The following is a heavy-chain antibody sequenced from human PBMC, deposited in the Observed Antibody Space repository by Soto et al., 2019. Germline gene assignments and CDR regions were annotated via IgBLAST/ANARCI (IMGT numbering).Heavy chain of an antibody. J-gene: IGHJ4*02. CDR1: GYTFTAYY. Sequence: EVQLVQSGAEVKKPGATVTISCKVSGYTFTAYYIHWVQQAPGKGLKWMGLLDPADGKTVYAEKFQGRVSITADTSTDTAYMEVASLRSEDTVVYYCATLSRSTGGIFGYWGQGTLVSVSS. CDR2: LDPADGKT. V-gene: IGHV1-69-2*01. CDR3: ATLSRSTGGIFGY. D-gene: IGHD4-4*01.